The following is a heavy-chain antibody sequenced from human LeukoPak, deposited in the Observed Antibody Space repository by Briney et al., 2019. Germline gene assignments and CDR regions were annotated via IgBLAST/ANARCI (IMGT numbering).Heavy chain of an antibody. D-gene: IGHD6-13*01. CDR3: ARVYVKPSKNQQQLVSWRDY. V-gene: IGHV7-4-1*02. CDR1: GYTFTSYA. CDR2: INTNTGNP. J-gene: IGHJ4*02. Sequence: GASVKVSCKASGYTFTSYAMNWVRQAPGQGLEWMGWINTNTGNPTYAQGFTGRFVFSLDTSVSTAYLQISSLKAEDTAVYYCARVYVKPSKNQQQLVSWRDYWGRGTRVTVSS.